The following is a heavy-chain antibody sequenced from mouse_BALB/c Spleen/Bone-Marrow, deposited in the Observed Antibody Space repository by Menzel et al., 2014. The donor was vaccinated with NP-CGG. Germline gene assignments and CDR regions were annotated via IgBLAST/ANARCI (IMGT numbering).Heavy chain of an antibody. CDR1: GFTFSSYT. CDR3: ARRVWSRGGDY. Sequence: DVKLVESGGGLVQPGGSLKLSCAASGFTFSSYTMSWVRQTPEKGLEWVAYISNGGGSTYYPDTVKGRFTISRDNAKNTLYLQMSSLKSEDTAMYYCARRVWSRGGDYWGQGTSVTVSS. CDR2: ISNGGGST. V-gene: IGHV5-12-2*01. D-gene: IGHD2-10*02. J-gene: IGHJ4*01.